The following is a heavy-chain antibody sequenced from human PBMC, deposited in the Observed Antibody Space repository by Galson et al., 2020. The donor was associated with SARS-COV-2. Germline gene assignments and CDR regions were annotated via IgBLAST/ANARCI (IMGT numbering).Heavy chain of an antibody. CDR3: ARDQQEGYDSYYFDY. D-gene: IGHD5-12*01. CDR2: ISYDGSNK. Sequence: GESLKISCAASGFTFSSYAMHWVRQAPGKGLEWVAVISYDGSNKYYADSVKGRFTISRDNSKNTLYLQMNSLRAEDTAVYYCARDQQEGYDSYYFDYWGQGTLVTVSS. CDR1: GFTFSSYA. J-gene: IGHJ4*02. V-gene: IGHV3-30*04.